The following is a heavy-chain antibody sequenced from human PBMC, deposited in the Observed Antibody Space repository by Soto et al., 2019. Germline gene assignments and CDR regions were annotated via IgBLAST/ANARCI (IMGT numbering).Heavy chain of an antibody. V-gene: IGHV3-23*01. Sequence: EVQLLDSGGGLVQPGGSLRLSCAASGFTFSNYAMTWVRQGPGKGLEWVSGISGSGGRSYYADSVKGRFTISRDNSKSTLYLQMNSLRAEDTAVYYCATAYFVWSSEQPYYFDYWGKGTLVTVSS. CDR1: GFTFSNYA. CDR3: ATAYFVWSSEQPYYFDY. CDR2: ISGSGGRS. J-gene: IGHJ4*02. D-gene: IGHD3-16*01.